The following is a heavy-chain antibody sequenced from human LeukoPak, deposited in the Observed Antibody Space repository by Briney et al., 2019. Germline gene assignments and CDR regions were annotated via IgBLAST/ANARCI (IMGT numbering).Heavy chain of an antibody. Sequence: SETLSLTCAVSGGSISAYHWSWIRQPAGKGLEWIGRIYSSGNTNYSPSLKSRVTMSVDTSKNQFSLKLRSVTAADTAVYYCAREDSHTYCSPTTCTGFDCWGQGTLVTVSS. CDR1: GGSISAYH. CDR2: IYSSGNT. CDR3: AREDSHTYCSPTTCTGFDC. D-gene: IGHD2-2*01. V-gene: IGHV4-4*07. J-gene: IGHJ4*02.